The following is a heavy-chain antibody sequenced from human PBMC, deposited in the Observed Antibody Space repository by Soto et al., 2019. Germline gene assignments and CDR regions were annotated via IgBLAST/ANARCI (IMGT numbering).Heavy chain of an antibody. Sequence: GESLKISCKGSGYSFTSYWIGWVRQMPGKGLEWMGIIYPGDSDARYSPSFQGQVTISADKSISTAYLQWSSLKASYTAMYYCARRCSGGSCYSSYGMDVWGKGTTVTVSS. CDR1: GYSFTSYW. V-gene: IGHV5-51*01. J-gene: IGHJ6*04. D-gene: IGHD2-15*01. CDR2: IYPGDSDA. CDR3: ARRCSGGSCYSSYGMDV.